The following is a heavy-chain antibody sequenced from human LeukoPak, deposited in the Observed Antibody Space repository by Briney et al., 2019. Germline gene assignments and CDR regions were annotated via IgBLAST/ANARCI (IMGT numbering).Heavy chain of an antibody. CDR3: ARAHVDTAMVTGRFDY. J-gene: IGHJ4*02. Sequence: GASVKVSCKASGYTFTSYYMHWVRQAPGQGLEWMGLINPSGGSTSYAHKFQGRVTMTRDTSTTTVYMELSSLRSEDTAVYYCARAHVDTAMVTGRFDYWGQGTLVTVSS. CDR2: INPSGGST. V-gene: IGHV1-46*01. CDR1: GYTFTSYY. D-gene: IGHD5-18*01.